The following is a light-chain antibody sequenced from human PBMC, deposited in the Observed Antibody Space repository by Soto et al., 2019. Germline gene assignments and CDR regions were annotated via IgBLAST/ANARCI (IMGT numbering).Light chain of an antibody. CDR1: QSINSW. J-gene: IGKJ2*01. Sequence: DIQMTQSPSTLSASVGDRVTITCRASQSINSWLAWYQQKPGKAPKLLIYKASSIESGVPSRFSGSGSGTEFTLTISSLQPDDFATYYCQQYNSYPVTFGQGTKLEIE. V-gene: IGKV1-5*03. CDR2: KAS. CDR3: QQYNSYPVT.